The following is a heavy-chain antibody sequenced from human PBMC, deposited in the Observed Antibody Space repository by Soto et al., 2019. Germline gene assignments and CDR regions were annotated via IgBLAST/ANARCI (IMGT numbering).Heavy chain of an antibody. D-gene: IGHD3-9*01. CDR1: GFTFSSYG. V-gene: IGHV3-33*01. CDR2: MGYDGSNK. Sequence: GGSLRLSCAASGFTFSSYGMHWVRQAPGKGLEWVAVMGYDGSNKYYADSVKGRFTISRDNSKNTLYLQMNSLRAEDTAVYYCARQGWGYFDRNFDYWGQGTLVTVSS. J-gene: IGHJ4*02. CDR3: ARQGWGYFDRNFDY.